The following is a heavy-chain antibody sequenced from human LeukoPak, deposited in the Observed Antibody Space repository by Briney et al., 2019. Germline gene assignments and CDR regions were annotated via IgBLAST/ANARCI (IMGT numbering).Heavy chain of an antibody. V-gene: IGHV1-18*01. CDR2: ISAYDGNT. D-gene: IGHD5-18*01. J-gene: IGHJ4*02. CDR3: ARRSTSGYSYGYDY. CDR1: GYTFTSYG. Sequence: GASVKVSCKASGYTFTSYGISWVRQAPGQVLEWMGWISAYDGNTNYAQELQGRVTMTTDTSTSTAYMELRSLRSDDTAVYYCARRSTSGYSYGYDYWGQGTLVTVSS.